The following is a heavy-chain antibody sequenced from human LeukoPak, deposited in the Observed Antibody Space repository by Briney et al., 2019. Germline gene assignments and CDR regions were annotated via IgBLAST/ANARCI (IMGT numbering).Heavy chain of an antibody. CDR2: ISSSSSYI. CDR1: GFTFDDYG. V-gene: IGHV3-21*01. CDR3: ARPGSGSNNYYYYMDV. Sequence: GGSLRLSCAASGFTFDDYGMNWVRQAPGKGLEWVSSISSSSSYIYYADSVKGRFTISRDNAKNSLYLQMNSLRAEDTAVYYCARPGSGSNNYYYYMDVWGKGTTVTVSS. J-gene: IGHJ6*03. D-gene: IGHD3-10*01.